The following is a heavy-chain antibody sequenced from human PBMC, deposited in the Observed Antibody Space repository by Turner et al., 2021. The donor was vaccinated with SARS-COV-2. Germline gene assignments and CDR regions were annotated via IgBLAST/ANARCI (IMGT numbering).Heavy chain of an antibody. D-gene: IGHD3-3*01. CDR2: INQEGSEK. CDR3: ARDRPQYYDFWSGYWWFDP. J-gene: IGHJ5*02. V-gene: IGHV3-7*03. CDR1: GFTFSSYW. Sequence: EVQLVESGGGLVQPGGSLRLSCAAPGFTFSSYWMSWVRQAPGKGREWVANINQEGSEKYYVDSVKGRFTISRDNAKNSLYLQMNSLRAEDTAVYYCARDRPQYYDFWSGYWWFDPWGQGTLVTVSS.